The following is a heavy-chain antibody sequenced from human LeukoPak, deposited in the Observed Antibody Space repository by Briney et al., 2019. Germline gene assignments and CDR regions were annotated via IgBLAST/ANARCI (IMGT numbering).Heavy chain of an antibody. CDR2: IYYSGST. D-gene: IGHD5-24*01. Sequence: SETLSLTCIVSGGSISSSRDYWAWIRQPPGKGLEWIANIYYSGSTYYSPSLKSRVTISVDTSKNQFSLKLTSVTAADTAVYYCARHRRQSAGVVEMATEIDYWGQGTLVTVSS. CDR3: ARHRRQSAGVVEMATEIDY. J-gene: IGHJ4*02. V-gene: IGHV4-39*01. CDR1: GGSISSSRDY.